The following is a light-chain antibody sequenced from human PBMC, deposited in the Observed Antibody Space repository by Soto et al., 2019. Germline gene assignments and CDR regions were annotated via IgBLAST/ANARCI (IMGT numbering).Light chain of an antibody. Sequence: EIVMTQSPATLSVSPGERATLSCRASQSVRGNLAWYQQKPGQSPRLLIYGASSRATGIPDRFSGSGSGTDFTLTISDVQPEDFALYYCHQRQSWPRTFGQGTKVDIK. CDR2: GAS. J-gene: IGKJ1*01. CDR1: QSVRGN. V-gene: IGKV3D-15*01. CDR3: HQRQSWPRT.